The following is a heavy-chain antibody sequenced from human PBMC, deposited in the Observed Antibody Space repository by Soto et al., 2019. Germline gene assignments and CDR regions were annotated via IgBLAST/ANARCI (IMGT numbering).Heavy chain of an antibody. CDR2: IIPIFGTA. J-gene: IGHJ5*02. CDR1: GGTFSSYA. V-gene: IGHV1-69*06. CDR3: AGVRFWEWLPRSHNWFDP. Sequence: QVQLVQSGAEVKKPGSSVKVSCKASGGTFSSYAISWVRQAPGQGLEWMGGIIPIFGTANYAQKFQGRVTITADKSTSTAYMEMSSLRSEDTAVYYCAGVRFWEWLPRSHNWFDPWGQGTLVTVSA. D-gene: IGHD3-3*01.